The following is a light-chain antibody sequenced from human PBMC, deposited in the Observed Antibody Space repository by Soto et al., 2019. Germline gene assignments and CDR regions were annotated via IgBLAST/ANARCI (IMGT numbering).Light chain of an antibody. CDR1: QSVSSY. J-gene: IGKJ5*01. CDR3: QQRSNWPPIT. V-gene: IGKV3-11*01. Sequence: EMVMTQSPVTLSVSPGERASLSCWAGQSVSSYLAWYQQKPGQAPRLLIYDASNRATGIPARFSGSGSGTDFTLTISSLEPEDFAVYYCQQRSNWPPITFGQGTRLEIK. CDR2: DAS.